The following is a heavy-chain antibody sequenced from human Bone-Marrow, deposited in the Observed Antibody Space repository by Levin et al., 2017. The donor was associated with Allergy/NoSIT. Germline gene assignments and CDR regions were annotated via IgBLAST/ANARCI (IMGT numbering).Heavy chain of an antibody. J-gene: IGHJ4*02. V-gene: IGHV3-30*18. CDR2: MSYDGSNK. CDR1: GFTFSSFA. D-gene: IGHD2-21*01. Sequence: PGGSLRLSCAASGFTFSSFAMYWVRQAPGKGLEWVAIMSYDGSNKLYANSVKGRFTISRDNSNNTLYLQMDSLRVEDTAVYYCAKDFSVVNVYYFDYWGQGTLVTVSS. CDR3: AKDFSVVNVYYFDY.